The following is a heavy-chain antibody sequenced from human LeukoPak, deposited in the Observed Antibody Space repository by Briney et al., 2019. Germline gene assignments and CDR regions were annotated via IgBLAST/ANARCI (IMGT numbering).Heavy chain of an antibody. V-gene: IGHV1-69*13. CDR3: AMRYDFWSGYYPDY. J-gene: IGHJ4*01. CDR2: IIPIISTA. Sequence: RASVKVSCKASGGTFSSYAMSWVRQAPGQGLEWMGGIIPIISTANSAQKFQGRFTITADESTSPAYLELRGLRSEDTAGYYCAMRYDFWSGYYPDYWGQGTLVTVSS. CDR1: GGTFSSYA. D-gene: IGHD3-3*01.